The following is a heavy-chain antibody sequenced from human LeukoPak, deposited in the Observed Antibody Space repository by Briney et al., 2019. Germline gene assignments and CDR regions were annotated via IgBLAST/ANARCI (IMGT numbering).Heavy chain of an antibody. CDR1: GGSFSGYY. CDR2: INHSGST. V-gene: IGHV4-34*01. J-gene: IGHJ4*02. Sequence: SETLSLTCAVYGGSFSGYYRSWIRQPPGKGLEWIGEINHSGSTNYNPSLKSRVTISVDTSKNQFSLKLSSVTAADTAVYYCARDYYYDSSGYRYYFDYWGQGTLVTVSS. CDR3: ARDYYYDSSGYRYYFDY. D-gene: IGHD3-22*01.